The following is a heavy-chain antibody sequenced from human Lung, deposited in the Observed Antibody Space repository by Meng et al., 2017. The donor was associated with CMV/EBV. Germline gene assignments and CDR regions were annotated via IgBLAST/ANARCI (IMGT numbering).Heavy chain of an antibody. J-gene: IGHJ6*02. Sequence: GESLKISCAASGFTFSSYAMSWVRQAPGKGLEWVSAISGSGGSTYYADSVKGRFTISRDNSKNTLYLQMNSLRAEDTAVYYCAKGIKKGSGSYYPYGMDVWRQRXTVTVSS. D-gene: IGHD3-10*01. CDR1: GFTFSSYA. CDR3: AKGIKKGSGSYYPYGMDV. CDR2: ISGSGGST. V-gene: IGHV3-23*01.